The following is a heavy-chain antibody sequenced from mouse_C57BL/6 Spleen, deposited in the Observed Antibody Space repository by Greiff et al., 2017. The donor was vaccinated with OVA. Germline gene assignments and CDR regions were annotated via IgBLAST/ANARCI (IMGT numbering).Heavy chain of an antibody. CDR1: GYTFTSYT. D-gene: IGHD2-2*01. V-gene: IGHV1-4*01. Sequence: VQLQQSGAELARPGASVKMSCKASGYTFTSYTMHWVKQRPGQGLEWIGYINPSSGYTKYNQKFKDKATLTADKSSSTAYMQLSSLTSEDSAVYYCARDGYDQAWFAYWGQGTLVTVSA. J-gene: IGHJ3*01. CDR3: ARDGYDQAWFAY. CDR2: INPSSGYT.